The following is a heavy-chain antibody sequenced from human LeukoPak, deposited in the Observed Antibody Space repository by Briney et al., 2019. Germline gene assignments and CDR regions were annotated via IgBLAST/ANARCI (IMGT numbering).Heavy chain of an antibody. CDR1: GGSISSDIYY. Sequence: PSAPLSLTCTVSGGSISSDIYYWSWIRQHPGKGLEWIGYIYYSGSTYYNPSLKSRVTMSVDTSKNHFSLQLSSVTAADTAVYYCARNFDSYNAFDIWGQGTMVTVSS. CDR3: ARNFDSYNAFDI. J-gene: IGHJ3*02. CDR2: IYYSGST. V-gene: IGHV4-31*03. D-gene: IGHD3-22*01.